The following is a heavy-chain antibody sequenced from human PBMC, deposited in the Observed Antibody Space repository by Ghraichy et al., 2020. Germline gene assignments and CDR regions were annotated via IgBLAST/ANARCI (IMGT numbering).Heavy chain of an antibody. CDR1: GFTFGHYS. CDR2: ISSGSSSI. J-gene: IGHJ4*02. V-gene: IGHV3-11*01. Sequence: GGSLRLSCVGSGFTFGHYSMNWVRQAPGKGLEWISYISSGSSSIAFADSVKGRFTISRDNAKNSVYLQMNSLTAGDTAVYFCARQVADYFDYWGLGTLVTVSS. CDR3: ARQVADYFDY.